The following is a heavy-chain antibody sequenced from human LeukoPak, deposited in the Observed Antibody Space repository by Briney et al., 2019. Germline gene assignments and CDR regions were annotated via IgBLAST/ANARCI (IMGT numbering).Heavy chain of an antibody. CDR1: RGTFSSYA. V-gene: IGHV1-69*13. D-gene: IGHD3-10*01. CDR2: IIPIFGTA. CDR3: ARPMVRGVPISGYDY. J-gene: IGHJ4*02. Sequence: ASVKVSCKASRGTFSSYAIGWVRRAPGQGLEWMGGIIPIFGTANYAQKFQGRVTITADESTSTAYMELSSLRSEDTAVYYCARPMVRGVPISGYDYWGQGTLVTVSS.